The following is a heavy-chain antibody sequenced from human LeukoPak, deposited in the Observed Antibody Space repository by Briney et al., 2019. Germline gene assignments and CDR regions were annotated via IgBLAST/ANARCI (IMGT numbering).Heavy chain of an antibody. CDR3: ARVPAAIDKGIFDY. J-gene: IGHJ4*02. CDR2: IYTSGST. Sequence: SETLSLTCTVSGGSISSSSYYWSWIRQPAGKGLEWIGRIYTSGSTNYNPSLKSRVTMSVDTSKNQFSLKLSSVTAADTAVYYCARVPAAIDKGIFDYWGQGTLVTVSS. D-gene: IGHD2-2*02. CDR1: GGSISSSSYY. V-gene: IGHV4-61*02.